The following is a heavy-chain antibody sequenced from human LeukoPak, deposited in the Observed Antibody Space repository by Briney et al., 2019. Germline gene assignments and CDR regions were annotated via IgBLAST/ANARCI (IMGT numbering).Heavy chain of an antibody. CDR2: IIPIFGTA. Sequence: ASVKVSCKASGGTFSSYAISWVRQAPGQGLEWMGGIIPIFGTANYAQKFQGGVTITADKSTSTAYMELSSLRSEDTAVYYCARGWGYGSGSHYFDYWGQGTLVTVSS. V-gene: IGHV1-69*06. CDR3: ARGWGYGSGSHYFDY. CDR1: GGTFSSYA. D-gene: IGHD3-10*01. J-gene: IGHJ4*02.